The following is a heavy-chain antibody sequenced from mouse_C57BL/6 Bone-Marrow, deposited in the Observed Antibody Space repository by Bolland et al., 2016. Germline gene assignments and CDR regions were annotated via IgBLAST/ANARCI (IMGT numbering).Heavy chain of an antibody. CDR2: GST. J-gene: IGHJ1*01. V-gene: IGHV1-78*01. CDR3: ARTGTTVVAKGDWYFDV. D-gene: IGHD1-1*01. Sequence: GSTKYNEKFKGKATLTADKSSSTAYMQLNSLTSEDSAVYFCARTGTTVVAKGDWYFDVWGQGTT.